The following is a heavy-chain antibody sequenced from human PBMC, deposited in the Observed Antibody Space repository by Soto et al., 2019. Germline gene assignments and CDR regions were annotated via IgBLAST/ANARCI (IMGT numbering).Heavy chain of an antibody. Sequence: GGSLRLSCAASGFTFSSYEMNWVRQAPGKGLEWVSYISSSGSTIYYADSVKGRFTISRDNAKNSLYLQMNSLRAEDTALYHCAKVIRSGGDLIIGYFDYWGQGTLVTVSS. V-gene: IGHV3-48*03. CDR3: AKVIRSGGDLIIGYFDY. J-gene: IGHJ4*02. CDR2: ISSSGSTI. D-gene: IGHD2-21*02. CDR1: GFTFSSYE.